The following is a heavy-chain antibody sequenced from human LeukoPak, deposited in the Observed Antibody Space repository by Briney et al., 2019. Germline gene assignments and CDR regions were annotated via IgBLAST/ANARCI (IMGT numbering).Heavy chain of an antibody. D-gene: IGHD6-6*01. Sequence: EASVKVSCKASGYTFTSYDINWVRQATGQGLEWMGWINPNSGGTNYAQKFQGRVTMTRDTSISTAYMELSRLRSDDTAVYYCARGRLSSSSAYWGQGTLVTVSS. V-gene: IGHV1-2*02. CDR3: ARGRLSSSSAY. CDR1: GYTFTSYD. J-gene: IGHJ4*02. CDR2: INPNSGGT.